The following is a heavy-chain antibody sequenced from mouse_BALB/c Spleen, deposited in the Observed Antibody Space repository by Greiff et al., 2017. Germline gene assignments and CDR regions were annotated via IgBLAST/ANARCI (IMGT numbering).Heavy chain of an antibody. CDR1: GYTFTSYT. J-gene: IGHJ4*01. V-gene: IGHV1-4*01. D-gene: IGHD1-1*01. CDR2: INPSSGYT. Sequence: VMLVESGAELARPGASVKMSCKASGYTFTSYTMHWVKQRPGQGLEWIGYINPSSGYTNYNQKFKDKATLTADKSSSTAYMQLSSLTSEDSAVYYCAPITTVVGGYAMDYWGQGTSVTVSS. CDR3: APITTVVGGYAMDY.